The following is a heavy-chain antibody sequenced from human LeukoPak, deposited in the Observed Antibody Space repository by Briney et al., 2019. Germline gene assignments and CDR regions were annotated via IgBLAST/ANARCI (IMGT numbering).Heavy chain of an antibody. D-gene: IGHD1-14*01. CDR3: GLDFYGNPDYCYYGMDV. CDR1: GFTFSSYA. CDR2: ISGSGGST. V-gene: IGHV3-23*01. J-gene: IGHJ6*02. Sequence: GASLRLSCAASGFTFSSYAMSWVRQAPGKGLEWVSAISGSGGSTYYADSVKGRFTISRDNSKNTLYLQMNSLRAEDTAVYYCGLDFYGNPDYCYYGMDVWGQGTTVTVSS.